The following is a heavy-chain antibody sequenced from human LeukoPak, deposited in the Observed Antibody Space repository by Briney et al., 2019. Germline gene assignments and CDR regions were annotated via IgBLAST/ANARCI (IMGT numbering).Heavy chain of an antibody. CDR1: GGSISSYY. CDR2: IYYSGST. D-gene: IGHD3-3*01. Sequence: PSETLSLTCTVSGGSISSYYWSWIRQPPGKGLEWIGYIYYSGSTNYNPSLKSRVTISVDTSKNQFSLKLSSVTAADTAVYYCARGSRYDFWSGYLSHTYYYYMDVWGKGTTVTVSS. CDR3: ARGSRYDFWSGYLSHTYYYYMDV. J-gene: IGHJ6*03. V-gene: IGHV4-59*01.